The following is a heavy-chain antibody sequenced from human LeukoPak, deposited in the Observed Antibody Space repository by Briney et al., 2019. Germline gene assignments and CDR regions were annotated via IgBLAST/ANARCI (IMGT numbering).Heavy chain of an antibody. CDR2: ISYDGDNN. V-gene: IGHV3-30-3*01. D-gene: IGHD5-24*01. J-gene: IGHJ5*01. CDR3: ARGGMGNWFDS. CDR1: GFTFSSYA. Sequence: PTGGSLRLSCAASGFTFSSYAMHWVRQAPGKGLQWAAAISYDGDNNYYADFVKGRFTISRDHSKNTLYLQMNSLRTEDTAVYYCARGGMGNWFDSWGQGTLVTVSS.